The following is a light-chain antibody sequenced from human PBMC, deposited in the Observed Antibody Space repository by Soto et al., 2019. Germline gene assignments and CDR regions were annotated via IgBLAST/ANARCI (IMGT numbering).Light chain of an antibody. CDR1: QSVLHSSNNKNY. Sequence: DIVMTQSPDSLAVSLGERATINCKSSQSVLHSSNNKNYLAWYQKKPGQPPKQLIYWASTRESGVPDRFSGSGSGTDFTLTISSLQAEDVAVYYCQQYYRTHRTFGQGTKVEIK. CDR2: WAS. V-gene: IGKV4-1*01. J-gene: IGKJ1*01. CDR3: QQYYRTHRT.